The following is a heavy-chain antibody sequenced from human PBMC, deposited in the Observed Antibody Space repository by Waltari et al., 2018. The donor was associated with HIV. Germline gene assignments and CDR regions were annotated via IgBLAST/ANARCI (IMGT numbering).Heavy chain of an antibody. V-gene: IGHV1-8*01. CDR2: MNPNSGDT. J-gene: IGHJ4*02. D-gene: IGHD6-19*01. Sequence: QVQLVQSGAEVKKPGASVKVSCKASAYPFTSYDINWVRPATGQGLEWMGCMNPNSGDTGYAQKFQGRITMTSNTSISTVYMELSSLTSEETAVYYCVRAAIYSRGCFDYWGQGTLVTVSS. CDR3: VRAAIYSRGCFDY. CDR1: AYPFTSYD.